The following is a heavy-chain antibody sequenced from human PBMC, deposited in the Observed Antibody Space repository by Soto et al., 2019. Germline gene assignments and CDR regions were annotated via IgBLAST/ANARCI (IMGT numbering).Heavy chain of an antibody. CDR3: ARGVTMVRGVIIPWFDP. CDR2: ISYSGST. J-gene: IGHJ5*02. Sequence: PSETLSLTCTVSGGSISSYYWSWIRQPPGKGLEWIGYISYSGSTYYNPSLKSRVTISVDTSKNQFSLKLSSVTAADTAVYYCARGVTMVRGVIIPWFDPWGQGTLVTV. V-gene: IGHV4-59*08. D-gene: IGHD3-10*01. CDR1: GGSISSYY.